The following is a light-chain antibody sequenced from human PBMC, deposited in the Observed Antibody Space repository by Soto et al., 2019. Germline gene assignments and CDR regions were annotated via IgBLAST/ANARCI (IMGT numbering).Light chain of an antibody. V-gene: IGLV1-40*01. CDR3: QSYDSMVSGSGV. J-gene: IGLJ2*01. CDR2: GNS. Sequence: QSVLAQPPSVSGAPGQSVTISCTGSSSNIGAGYDVHWYQQLPGTAPKLLIYGNSNRPSGVSDRFSGSKSGTSASLAITGLQAEDEADYYCQSYDSMVSGSGVFGGGTQLTVL. CDR1: SSNIGAGYD.